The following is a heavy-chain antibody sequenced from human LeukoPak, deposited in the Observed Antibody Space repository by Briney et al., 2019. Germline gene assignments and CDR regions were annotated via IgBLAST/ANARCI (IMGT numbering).Heavy chain of an antibody. V-gene: IGHV3-15*01. D-gene: IGHD1-26*01. Sequence: TGGSLRLSCASSAVIFSDAWMDWVRQAPGKGLEWVGRIKSRVNGETTDYAAPVKGRFTISRDDSKKTLYLQMNSLKNEDSGVYYCLDLGSPHTVDLWGQGTVVTVSS. J-gene: IGHJ3*01. CDR2: IKSRVNGETT. CDR3: LDLGSPHTVDL. CDR1: AVIFSDAW.